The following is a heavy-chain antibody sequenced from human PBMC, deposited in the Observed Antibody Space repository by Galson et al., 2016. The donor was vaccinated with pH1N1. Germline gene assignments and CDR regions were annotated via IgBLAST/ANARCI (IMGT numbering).Heavy chain of an antibody. D-gene: IGHD5-12*01. CDR3: AHREVTITNAFDV. CDR2: IYWDDDE. Sequence: PALVKPTQTLTLTCTFSGFSLNSSGMGVGWIRQPPGKALEWLALIYWDDDERYSPSLRSRLTITKDTSKNQVVLTMTNMEPVDTGTYFCAHREVTITNAFDVWGPGTKVTVSS. CDR1: GFSLNSSGMG. V-gene: IGHV2-5*02. J-gene: IGHJ3*01.